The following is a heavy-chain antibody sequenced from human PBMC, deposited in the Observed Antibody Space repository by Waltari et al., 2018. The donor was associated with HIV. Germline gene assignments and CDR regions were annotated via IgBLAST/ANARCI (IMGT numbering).Heavy chain of an antibody. CDR3: ASHPVPFCGNRRCYGGF. CDR2: ISATGATT. D-gene: IGHD2-21*01. J-gene: IGHJ4*02. V-gene: IGHV3-23*01. Sequence: EVQLLESGGALVQPGESLRLSCAGSGFTFVSYAMSCVRQAPGKGLECVSSISATGATTYYSDSVKGRFTISRDNSKNTLSLQMNSLLVEDTAIYYCASHPVPFCGNRRCYGGFWGQGTLVTVSS. CDR1: GFTFVSYA.